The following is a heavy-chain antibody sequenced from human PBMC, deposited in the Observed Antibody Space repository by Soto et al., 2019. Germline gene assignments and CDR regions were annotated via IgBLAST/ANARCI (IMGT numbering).Heavy chain of an antibody. Sequence: GGSLRLSCAASGFTFSSYGMHWVRQAPGKGLEWVAVISYDGSNKYYADSVKGRFTISRDNSKNTLYLQMNSLRAEDTAVYYCAKILPRQWLAFDYWGQGTLVTVYS. J-gene: IGHJ4*02. V-gene: IGHV3-30*18. D-gene: IGHD6-19*01. CDR3: AKILPRQWLAFDY. CDR1: GFTFSSYG. CDR2: ISYDGSNK.